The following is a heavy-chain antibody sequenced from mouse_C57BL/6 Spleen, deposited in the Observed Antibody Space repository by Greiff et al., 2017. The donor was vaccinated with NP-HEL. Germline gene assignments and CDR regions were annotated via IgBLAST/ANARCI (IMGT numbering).Heavy chain of an antibody. J-gene: IGHJ4*01. Sequence: EVKVVESGGGLVKPGGSLKLSCAASGFTFSSYAMSWVRQTPEKRLEWVATISDGGSYTYYPDNVKGRFTISRDNAKNNLYLQMSHLKSEDTAMYYCARDSSGYMGYAMDYWGQGTSVTVSS. CDR1: GFTFSSYA. D-gene: IGHD3-2*02. V-gene: IGHV5-4*03. CDR3: ARDSSGYMGYAMDY. CDR2: ISDGGSYT.